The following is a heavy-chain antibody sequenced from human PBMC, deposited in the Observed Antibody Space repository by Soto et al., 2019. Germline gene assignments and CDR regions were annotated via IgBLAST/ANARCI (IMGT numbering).Heavy chain of an antibody. D-gene: IGHD5-18*01. CDR3: ARRAGNRRGYPIDS. CDR1: GGSIRSDGSY. V-gene: IGHV4-31*11. Sequence: QVQLQESGPGLVKPSQTLSLTCAVSGGSIRSDGSYWTWIRKLPGGGLEWIGYIYYSGSTSYNPSLESRASISVDSSENQFSLRLTSVTAADTAVYYCARRAGNRRGYPIDSWGQGTLVTVSS. CDR2: IYYSGST. J-gene: IGHJ4*02.